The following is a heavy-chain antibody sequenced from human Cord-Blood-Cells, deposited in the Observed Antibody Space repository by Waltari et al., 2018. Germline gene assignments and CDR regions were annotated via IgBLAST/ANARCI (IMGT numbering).Heavy chain of an antibody. J-gene: IGHJ3*02. CDR2: IYYSGST. V-gene: IGHV4-39*01. CDR3: ARSRGYSYGDAFDI. Sequence: QLQLPDSGPGLVKPSETLSLTCTGSGGSISSSSYYWGGIRQPPGKGLEWIGSIYYSGSTYYNPSLKSRVTISVDTSKNQFSLKLSSVTAADTAVYYCARSRGYSYGDAFDIWGQGTMVTVSS. CDR1: GGSISSSSYY. D-gene: IGHD5-18*01.